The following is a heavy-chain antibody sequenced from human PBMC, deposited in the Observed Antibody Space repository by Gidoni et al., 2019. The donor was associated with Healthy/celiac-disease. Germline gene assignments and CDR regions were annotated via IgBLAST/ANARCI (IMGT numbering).Heavy chain of an antibody. V-gene: IGHV3-74*01. CDR2: INSDGSST. CDR1: GFPFSSYW. D-gene: IGHD3-16*01. Sequence: EGQLVESGGGLVQPGGSLRLSCSASGFPFSSYWMHWVRQAPGKGLVWVSRINSDGSSTSYADSVKGRFTISRDNAKNTLYLQMNSLRAEDTAVYYCARSMEPDYVWGSYFDYWGQGTLVTVSS. J-gene: IGHJ4*02. CDR3: ARSMEPDYVWGSYFDY.